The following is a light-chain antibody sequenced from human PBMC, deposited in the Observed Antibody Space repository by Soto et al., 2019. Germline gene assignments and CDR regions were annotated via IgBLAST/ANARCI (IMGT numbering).Light chain of an antibody. CDR2: GAS. V-gene: IGKV1-5*01. J-gene: IGKJ1*01. Sequence: DIQMTQSPSTLSASVGDRVTITCRASQGISKWLAWYQQKPGKAPKLLIYGASGLENGVPSRFSGSGSGTEFTLTISSLQPDDFATYFCQQYNSYDMWSFGQGTKVDLK. CDR3: QQYNSYDMWS. CDR1: QGISKW.